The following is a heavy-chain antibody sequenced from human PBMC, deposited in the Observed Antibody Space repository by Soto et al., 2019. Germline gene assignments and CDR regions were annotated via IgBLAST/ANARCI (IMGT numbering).Heavy chain of an antibody. D-gene: IGHD3-22*01. Sequence: QLVESGGGLVQPGRSLRLSCTASGFNFDDYAMHWVRQAPGKGLEWVSGISWSSVNIGYADSVKGRFTISRDNSANSLFLQIESPRTDDTALYFCAKDASGDYDRGYFDLWGRSTLVTVPS. CDR2: ISWSSVNI. J-gene: IGHJ2*01. V-gene: IGHV3-9*01. CDR3: AKDASGDYDRGYFDL. CDR1: GFNFDDYA.